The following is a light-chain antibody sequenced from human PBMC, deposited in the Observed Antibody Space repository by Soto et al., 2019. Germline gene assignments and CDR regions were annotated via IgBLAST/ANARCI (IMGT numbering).Light chain of an antibody. V-gene: IGKV3-20*01. Sequence: ENVLTQSPGTLSLSPGERATLSCRASQTIYNSYLAWYQQKPGQAPRLLIYGASSRATGIPDRFSGSGSGTDFTLTINRLESEDFAVYFCQQYDSSPRTFGQGTKVESK. CDR1: QTIYNSY. J-gene: IGKJ1*01. CDR3: QQYDSSPRT. CDR2: GAS.